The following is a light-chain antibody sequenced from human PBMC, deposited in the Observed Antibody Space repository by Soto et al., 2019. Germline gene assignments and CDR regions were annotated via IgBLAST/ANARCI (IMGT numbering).Light chain of an antibody. CDR1: SSDVGSYHR. CDR2: EVR. J-gene: IGLJ2*01. CDR3: SSYTSIGTMV. Sequence: QSVLTQPPSVSGSPGQSVAISCTGTSSDVGSYHRVSWYQQPPGTAPKLMIYEVRNRTSGVPDRFSGSKSGNTASLTISGLQAEDEADYYCSSYTSIGTMVFGGGTKLTVL. V-gene: IGLV2-18*02.